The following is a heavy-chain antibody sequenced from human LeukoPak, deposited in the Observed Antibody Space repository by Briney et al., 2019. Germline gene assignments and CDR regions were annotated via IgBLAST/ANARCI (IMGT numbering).Heavy chain of an antibody. CDR2: IKSKTDGGTT. D-gene: IGHD3-16*02. V-gene: IGHV3-15*01. J-gene: IGHJ4*02. Sequence: GGSLRLSCAASGFTFSSYAMSWVRQAPGKGLEWVGRIKSKTDGGTTDYAAPVKGRFTISRDDSKNTLYLQMNSLKTEDTAVYYCTTGIMITFGGVIVFDYWGQGTLVTVSS. CDR1: GFTFSSYA. CDR3: TTGIMITFGGVIVFDY.